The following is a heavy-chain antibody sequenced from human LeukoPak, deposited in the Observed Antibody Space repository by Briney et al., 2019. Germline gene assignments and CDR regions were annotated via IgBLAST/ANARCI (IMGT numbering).Heavy chain of an antibody. D-gene: IGHD2-15*01. V-gene: IGHV4-31*03. J-gene: IGHJ5*02. CDR2: IYYSGST. Sequence: SETLSLTCTVSGGSISSGGYYWSWIRQHPGKGLEWIGYIYYSGSTYYNPSLKSRVTISVDTSKNQFSLKLSSVTAADTAVYYCAGLGYCSGGSCSKKPDWFDPWGQGTLVTVSS. CDR3: AGLGYCSGGSCSKKPDWFDP. CDR1: GGSISSGGYY.